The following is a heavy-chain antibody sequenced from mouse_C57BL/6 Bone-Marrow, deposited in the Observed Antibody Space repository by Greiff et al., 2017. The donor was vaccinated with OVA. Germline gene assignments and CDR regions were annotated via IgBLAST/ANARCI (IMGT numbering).Heavy chain of an antibody. J-gene: IGHJ2*01. D-gene: IGHD1-1*01. CDR2: ISDGGSYT. CDR1: GFTFSSYA. CDR3: ARDGGTTVPDY. V-gene: IGHV5-4*01. Sequence: EVKVVESGGGLVKPGGSLKLSCAASGFTFSSYAMSWVRQTPEKRLEWVATISDGGSYTYYPDNVKGRFTISRDNAKNNLYLQMSHLKSEDTAMYYCARDGGTTVPDYWGQGTTLTVSS.